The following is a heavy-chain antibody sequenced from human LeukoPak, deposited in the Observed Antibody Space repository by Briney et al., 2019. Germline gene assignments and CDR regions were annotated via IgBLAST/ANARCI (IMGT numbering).Heavy chain of an antibody. J-gene: IGHJ4*02. CDR1: GYSISSDYF. Sequence: PSETLSLTCTVSGYSISSDYFWGWIRQPPGKGLEWIGYIYYSGSTYYNPSLKSRVSISLDTSKNQFSLKLSSVTAADTAVYYCTRENMNYYDSSGYYFSSPTHYWGQGTLVTVSS. V-gene: IGHV4-30-4*08. CDR2: IYYSGST. CDR3: TRENMNYYDSSGYYFSSPTHY. D-gene: IGHD3-22*01.